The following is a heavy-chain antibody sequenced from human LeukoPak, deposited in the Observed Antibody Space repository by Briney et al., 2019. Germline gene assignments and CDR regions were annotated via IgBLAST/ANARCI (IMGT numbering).Heavy chain of an antibody. D-gene: IGHD6-6*01. V-gene: IGHV3-7*01. J-gene: IGHJ4*02. CDR1: GFTFSNYW. CDR3: ARIGYTSSSFDY. Sequence: GGSLRLSCVASGFTFSNYWMSWVRQAPGKGLEWVANIKQDGSVKYYVDSVKGRFTVSRDNAKNSHYLQMNGLRAEDTAVYYCARIGYTSSSFDYWGQGTLVTVSS. CDR2: IKQDGSVK.